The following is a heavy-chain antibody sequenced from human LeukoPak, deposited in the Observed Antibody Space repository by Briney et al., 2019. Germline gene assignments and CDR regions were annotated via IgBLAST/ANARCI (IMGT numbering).Heavy chain of an antibody. CDR2: ISGSSSTI. V-gene: IGHV3-48*02. CDR3: ARDYYGCFDY. J-gene: IGHJ4*02. D-gene: IGHD3-10*01. Sequence: GGSLRLSCAASGFTFSTSSMNWVRQAPRKGLEWVSYISGSSSTIYYADSVKGRFTISRDNAKNSLYLQMNSLRDEDTAVYYCARDYYGCFDYWGQGILVTVSS. CDR1: GFTFSTSS.